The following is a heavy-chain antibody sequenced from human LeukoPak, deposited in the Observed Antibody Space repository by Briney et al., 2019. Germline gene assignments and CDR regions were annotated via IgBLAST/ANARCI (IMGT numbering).Heavy chain of an antibody. V-gene: IGHV1-18*01. CDR2: ISAYNGNT. J-gene: IGHJ4*02. CDR3: ARTLQYYYDSSGYDDY. CDR1: GYTFTSYG. Sequence: ASVKVSCKASGYTFTSYGISWVRQAPGQGLEWMGWISAYNGNTNYAQKLQGRVTMTTDTSTSTAYMELRGLRSDDTAVYYCARTLQYYYDSSGYDDYWGQGTLVTVSS. D-gene: IGHD3-22*01.